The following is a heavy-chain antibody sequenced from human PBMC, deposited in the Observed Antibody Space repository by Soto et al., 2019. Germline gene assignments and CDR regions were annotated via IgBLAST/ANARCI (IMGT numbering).Heavy chain of an antibody. Sequence: EVQLVESGGGLVQPGGSLRLSCAASGFTFGTYEMNWVRQAPGKGLEWVSYITSSGTTIYYADSVKGRFTISRDNAKNSLYLQMNSLRAEDTAVYYCARDGYSYGYPFAMDGWGQGTTVTVSS. CDR3: ARDGYSYGYPFAMDG. D-gene: IGHD5-18*01. J-gene: IGHJ6*02. CDR1: GFTFGTYE. V-gene: IGHV3-48*03. CDR2: ITSSGTTI.